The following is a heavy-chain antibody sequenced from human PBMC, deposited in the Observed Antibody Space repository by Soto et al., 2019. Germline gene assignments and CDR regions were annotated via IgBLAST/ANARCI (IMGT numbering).Heavy chain of an antibody. CDR2: IKQAGSEK. CDR3: ARGKGYFDP. D-gene: IGHD1-1*01. Sequence: DVQLVESGGGLVQPGGSLRLSCAASGFTFSGYWMSWVRQIPGKGLEWVANIKQAGSEKYYVDSVRGRFTISRDDAKNSLYLQMNSLRVEDTAVHYCARGKGYFDPWGQGTLVTVSS. J-gene: IGHJ5*02. CDR1: GFTFSGYW. V-gene: IGHV3-7*04.